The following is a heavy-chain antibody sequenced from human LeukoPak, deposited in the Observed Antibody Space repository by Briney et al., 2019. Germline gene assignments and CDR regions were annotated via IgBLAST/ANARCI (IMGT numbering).Heavy chain of an antibody. CDR1: GYTFTSYG. Sequence: ASVKVSCKASGYTFTSYGISWVRQAPGQGLEWMGWISAYNGNTNYAQKFQGRVTMTRDTSISTAYMELSRLRSDDTAVYYCARSGYDFSFDYWGQGTLVTVSS. CDR2: ISAYNGNT. CDR3: ARSGYDFSFDY. V-gene: IGHV1-18*01. D-gene: IGHD5-12*01. J-gene: IGHJ4*02.